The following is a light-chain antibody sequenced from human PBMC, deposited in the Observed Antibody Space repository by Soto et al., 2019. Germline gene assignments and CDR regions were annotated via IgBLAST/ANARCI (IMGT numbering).Light chain of an antibody. V-gene: IGKV1-39*01. J-gene: IGKJ3*01. CDR1: QSISSY. CDR2: AAS. Sequence: DIQMTQSPSSLFASVGDRVTITCRASQSISSYLNWYQQKPGKAPKLLIYAASSLQSGVPSRFSGSGSGTDFTLTISSLQPEDFATYYCQQSSGTFGPGTKVDIK. CDR3: QQSSGT.